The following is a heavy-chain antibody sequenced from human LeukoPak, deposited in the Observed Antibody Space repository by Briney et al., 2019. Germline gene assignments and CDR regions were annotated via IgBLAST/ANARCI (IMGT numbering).Heavy chain of an antibody. CDR3: AAGIAAIDAFDI. CDR2: IYYSGST. J-gene: IGHJ3*02. D-gene: IGHD6-13*01. CDR1: GGSISSSSYY. V-gene: IGHV4-39*07. Sequence: PSETLSLTCTVSGGSISSSSYYWGWIRQPPGKGLEWIGSIYYSGSTYYNPSLKSRVTISVDTSKNQFSLKLSSVTAADTAVYYCAAGIAAIDAFDIWGQGTMVTVSS.